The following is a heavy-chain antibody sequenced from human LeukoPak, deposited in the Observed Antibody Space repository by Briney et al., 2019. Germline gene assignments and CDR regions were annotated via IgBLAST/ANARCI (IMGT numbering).Heavy chain of an antibody. CDR3: ARARTGYGGNSDNFDY. CDR1: GYTFTSYY. V-gene: IGHV1-46*01. D-gene: IGHD4-23*01. Sequence: ASGKVSCKASGYTFTSYYMHGVRQAPGQGLEWMGIINPSGGSTSYAQKFQGRVTMTRDTSTSTVYMELSSLRSEDTAVYYCARARTGYGGNSDNFDYWGQGTLVTVSS. J-gene: IGHJ4*02. CDR2: INPSGGST.